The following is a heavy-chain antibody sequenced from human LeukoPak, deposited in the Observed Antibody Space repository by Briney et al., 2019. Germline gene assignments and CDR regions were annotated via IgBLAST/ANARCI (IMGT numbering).Heavy chain of an antibody. V-gene: IGHV3-48*03. J-gene: IGHJ4*02. Sequence: GGSLRLSCAASGFTFSSYEMNWVRQAPGKGLEWVSYISSSGSTIYYADSVKGRFTISRDNAKNSLYLQMNSLRAEDTAVYYCARDQSRSSWKNFDYWGQGTLVTVSS. CDR3: ARDQSRSSWKNFDY. CDR1: GFTFSSYE. CDR2: ISSSGSTI. D-gene: IGHD6-13*01.